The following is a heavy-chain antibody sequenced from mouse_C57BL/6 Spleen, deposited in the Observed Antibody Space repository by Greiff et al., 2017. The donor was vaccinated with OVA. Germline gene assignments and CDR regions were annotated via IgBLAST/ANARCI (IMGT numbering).Heavy chain of an antibody. CDR2: IDPSDSYT. D-gene: IGHD1-1*01. CDR3: ARGDYGSSSYYAMDY. V-gene: IGHV1-69*01. CDR1: GYTFTSYW. Sequence: VQLQQPGAELVMPGASVKLSCKASGYTFTSYWMHWVKQTPGQGLEWIGEIDPSDSYTNYNQKFKGKSTLTVDKSSSTAYMQRSSLTSEDSAVYYCARGDYGSSSYYAMDYWGQGTSVTVSS. J-gene: IGHJ4*01.